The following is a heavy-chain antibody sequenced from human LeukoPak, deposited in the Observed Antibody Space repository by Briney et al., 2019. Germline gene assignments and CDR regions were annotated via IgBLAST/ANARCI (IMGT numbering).Heavy chain of an antibody. Sequence: GRSLRLSCAASGFTFSSYAMHWVRQAPGKGLEWVAVISYDGRNKYYADSVKGRFTISRDNSKNTLYLQMNSLRAEDTAVYYCARGPGGFDYWGQGTLVTVSS. J-gene: IGHJ4*02. D-gene: IGHD1-14*01. CDR2: ISYDGRNK. CDR1: GFTFSSYA. CDR3: ARGPGGFDY. V-gene: IGHV3-30*04.